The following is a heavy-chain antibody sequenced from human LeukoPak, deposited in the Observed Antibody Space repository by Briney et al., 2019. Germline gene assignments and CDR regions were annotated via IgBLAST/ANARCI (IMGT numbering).Heavy chain of an antibody. V-gene: IGHV4-4*07. Sequence: SETLSLTCTVSGGSISSYYWSWIRQPAGKGLEWIGRIYTSGSTNYNASLKSRGTMSVDPSNNQFSLKLSSVTAADTAVYYCPRYNSGRTFDPWGQGTLVTVSS. J-gene: IGHJ5*02. CDR3: PRYNSGRTFDP. D-gene: IGHD3-10*01. CDR2: IYTSGST. CDR1: GGSISSYY.